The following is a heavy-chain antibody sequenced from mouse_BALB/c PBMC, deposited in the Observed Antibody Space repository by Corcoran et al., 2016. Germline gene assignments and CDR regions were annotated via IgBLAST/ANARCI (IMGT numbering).Heavy chain of an antibody. CDR3: ARDSSGAWFPY. CDR2: ISYDGSN. CDR1: GYSITGGYY. D-gene: IGHD3-1*01. J-gene: IGHJ3*01. V-gene: IGHV3-6*02. Sequence: DVQLQESGPGLVKPSQSLSLTCSVTGYSITGGYYWTWIRQFPGNKMEWMGYISYDGSNNYNPSLKNRISITRDTSKNQFFLKLNSVTTEDAATYYCARDSSGAWFPYWGQGTLVTVSA.